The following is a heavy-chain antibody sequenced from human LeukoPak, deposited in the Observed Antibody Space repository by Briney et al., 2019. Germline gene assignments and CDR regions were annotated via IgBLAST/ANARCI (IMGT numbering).Heavy chain of an antibody. CDR1: GFTFSSYG. J-gene: IGHJ4*02. D-gene: IGHD3-16*01. CDR3: AKEGWGNYYFDY. Sequence: GGTLRLSCAASGFTFSSYGMSWVRQAPGKGLEWVSAISGSGGSTYYADSVKGRFTISRDNSKNTLYLQMNSLRAEDTAVYYCAKEGWGNYYFDYWGQGTLVTVSS. CDR2: ISGSGGST. V-gene: IGHV3-23*01.